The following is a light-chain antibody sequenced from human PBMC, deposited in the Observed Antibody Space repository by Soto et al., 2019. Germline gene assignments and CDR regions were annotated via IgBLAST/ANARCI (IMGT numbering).Light chain of an antibody. V-gene: IGKV1-33*01. Sequence: DIQMTQSPSSLSASVGDRVTITCQASQDISNYLNWYQQKPGKAPKLLIYDASNLETGVPSRFRGSGSGTDVTCPISSVQPADIETYYCQQYDNLLRGTFGQWTKLEIK. CDR3: QQYDNLLRGT. J-gene: IGKJ2*01. CDR1: QDISNY. CDR2: DAS.